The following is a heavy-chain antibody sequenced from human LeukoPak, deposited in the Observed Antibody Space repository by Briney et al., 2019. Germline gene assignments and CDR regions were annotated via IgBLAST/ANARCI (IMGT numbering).Heavy chain of an antibody. CDR1: GYSFTSDW. V-gene: IGHV5-51*01. CDR2: IYPGDSES. CDR3: ARTIAFYYDSSSYMDF. D-gene: IGHD3-22*01. J-gene: IGHJ4*02. Sequence: GESLKISCKGSGYSFTSDWIAWVRQMPGKGLEWMGIIYPGDSESRYSPSFQGQVTMSADQSITTAYLQWNSLKASDTAMYFCARTIAFYYDSSSYMDFWGQGTLVTVSS.